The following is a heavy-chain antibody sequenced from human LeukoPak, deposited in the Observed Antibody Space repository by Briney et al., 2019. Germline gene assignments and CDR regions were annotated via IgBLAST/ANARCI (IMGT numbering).Heavy chain of an antibody. J-gene: IGHJ6*03. CDR2: IYFSGST. Sequence: SQTLSLTCTVSGGSITSGSYYWSWVRQPAGRGLEWIGRIYFSGSTTYNPSLESRVTMSVDTSKNQISLRLDSATAADTAVYYCVREHPDKTYYYYMDVWGNGTTVTVSS. CDR3: VREHPDKTYYYYMDV. V-gene: IGHV4-61*02. CDR1: GGSITSGSYY.